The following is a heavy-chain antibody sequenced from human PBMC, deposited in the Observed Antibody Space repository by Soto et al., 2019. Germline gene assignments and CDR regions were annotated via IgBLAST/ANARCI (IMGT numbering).Heavy chain of an antibody. V-gene: IGHV4-39*01. CDR3: ARHPLELTWYDY. CDR1: GGSISSSSYY. D-gene: IGHD1-7*01. Sequence: QLQLQESGPGLVKPSETLSLTCTVSGGSISSSSYYWGWIRQPPGKGLEWIGSIYYSGSTYYNPSLKSRVTISVDTSKNQFSLKLSSVTAADTAVYYCARHPLELTWYDYWGQGTLVTVSS. J-gene: IGHJ4*02. CDR2: IYYSGST.